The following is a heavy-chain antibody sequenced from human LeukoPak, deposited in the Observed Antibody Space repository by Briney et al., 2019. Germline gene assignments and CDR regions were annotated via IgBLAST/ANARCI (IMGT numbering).Heavy chain of an antibody. V-gene: IGHV4-4*09. CDR1: GGSISSYY. CDR3: ARLQGSD. J-gene: IGHJ4*02. D-gene: IGHD3-10*01. Sequence: SETLSLTCTVSGGSISSYYWSWIRQPPGKGLEWIGYIYTSGSTNYNPSLRSRVTISVDTSKNQFSLKLSSVTAADTAVYYCARLQGSDWGQGTLVTVSS. CDR2: IYTSGST.